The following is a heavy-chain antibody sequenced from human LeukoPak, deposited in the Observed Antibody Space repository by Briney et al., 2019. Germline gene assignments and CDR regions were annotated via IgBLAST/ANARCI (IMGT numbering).Heavy chain of an antibody. V-gene: IGHV3-30*18. Sequence: PGGSLRLSCAASGFTFSSYAMSWVRQAPGKGLEWVAVISYDGSNKYYADSVKGRFTISRDNSKNTLYLQMNSLRAEDTAVYYCAKGDSGSYRSNFDYWGQGTLVTVSS. J-gene: IGHJ4*02. CDR1: GFTFSSYA. CDR2: ISYDGSNK. D-gene: IGHD1-26*01. CDR3: AKGDSGSYRSNFDY.